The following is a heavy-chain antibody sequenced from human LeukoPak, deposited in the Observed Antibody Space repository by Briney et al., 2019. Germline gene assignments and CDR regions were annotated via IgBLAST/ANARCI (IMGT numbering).Heavy chain of an antibody. CDR3: ASRLIDYDILTGYYRVDLEGDYYYMDV. D-gene: IGHD3-9*01. V-gene: IGHV4-34*01. Sequence: PSETLSLTCAVYGGSFSGYYWSWIRQPPGKGLEWIGEINHSGSTNYNPSLKSRVTISVDTSKNQFSLKLSSVTAADTAVYYCASRLIDYDILTGYYRVDLEGDYYYMDVWGKGTTVTVSS. CDR1: GGSFSGYY. J-gene: IGHJ6*03. CDR2: INHSGST.